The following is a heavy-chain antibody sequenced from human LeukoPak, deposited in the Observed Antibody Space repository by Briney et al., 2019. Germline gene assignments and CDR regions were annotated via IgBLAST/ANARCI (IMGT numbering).Heavy chain of an antibody. J-gene: IGHJ3*02. V-gene: IGHV1-3*01. CDR3: ARVGSGWYLAAFDI. Sequence: GASVKVSCKASGYTFTSYAVHWVRQAPGQRLEWMGWINAGNGNTKYSQKFQGRVTITRDTSASTAYMELSSLRSEDTAVYYCARVGSGWYLAAFDIWGQGTMVTVSS. CDR1: GYTFTSYA. D-gene: IGHD6-19*01. CDR2: INAGNGNT.